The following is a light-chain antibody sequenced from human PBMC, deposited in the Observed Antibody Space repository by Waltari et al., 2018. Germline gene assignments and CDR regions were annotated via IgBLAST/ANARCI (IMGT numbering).Light chain of an antibody. V-gene: IGKV2-24*01. CDR1: QSLVHMDGNTY. Sequence: DIVMTQTPLSSPVTLGQPASISCRSSQSLVHMDGNTYLSWFHRRPGQPPRLLFYKIFNRSSGVPDRFSASGAGTDFTLQISRVDAEDVGIYYCLQSTQFPWTFGQGTSVEI. CDR2: KIF. CDR3: LQSTQFPWT. J-gene: IGKJ1*01.